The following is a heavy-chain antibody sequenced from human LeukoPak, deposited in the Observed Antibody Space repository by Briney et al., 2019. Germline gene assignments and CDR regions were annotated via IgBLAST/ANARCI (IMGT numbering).Heavy chain of an antibody. CDR1: GFTFSSYS. D-gene: IGHD3-10*01. CDR2: ISGSGGST. J-gene: IGHJ4*02. CDR3: ARDLYYYGSGIPGL. V-gene: IGHV3-23*01. Sequence: TGGSLRLSCAASGFTFSSYSMNWVRQAPGKGLEWVSAISGSGGSTYYADSVKGRFTISRDNSKNTLYLQMNSLRADDTAVYYCARDLYYYGSGIPGLWGQGTLVTVSS.